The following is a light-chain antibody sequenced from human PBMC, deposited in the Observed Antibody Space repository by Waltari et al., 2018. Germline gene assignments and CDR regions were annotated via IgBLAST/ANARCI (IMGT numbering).Light chain of an antibody. CDR2: AAS. Sequence: DIQMTHSPSSLPASVGARVVITCRASQSISSFLNWYQQKPGKVPTLLIYAASTLQSGVPSRFSGSGSGTDFTLTIRSLQPEDFATYYCQQSYSPMWTFGQGTKVDI. J-gene: IGKJ1*01. CDR1: QSISSF. V-gene: IGKV1-39*01. CDR3: QQSYSPMWT.